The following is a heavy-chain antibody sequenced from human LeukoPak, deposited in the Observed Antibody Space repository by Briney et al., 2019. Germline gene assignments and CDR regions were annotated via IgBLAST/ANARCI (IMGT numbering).Heavy chain of an antibody. CDR1: GGSISSYY. Sequence: SETLSLTCTVSGGSISSYYWSWIRQPPGKGLEWIGYIYYSGSTNYNPSLKSRVTISVDTSKNQFSLKLSSVTAADTAVYYCARLRDGYNWDDYWGQGTLVTVSS. CDR3: ARLRDGYNWDDY. D-gene: IGHD5-24*01. V-gene: IGHV4-59*08. CDR2: IYYSGST. J-gene: IGHJ4*02.